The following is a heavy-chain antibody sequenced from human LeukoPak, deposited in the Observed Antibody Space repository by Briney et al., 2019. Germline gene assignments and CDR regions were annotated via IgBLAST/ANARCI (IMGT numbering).Heavy chain of an antibody. CDR1: GFTFSSYW. D-gene: IGHD3-10*01. CDR3: ARLNGWFGRLLDY. V-gene: IGHV3-74*01. J-gene: IGHJ4*02. CDR2: ISGDGRNI. Sequence: PGGSLRLSCAASGFTFSSYWMHWVRQAPGKGLVWVSRISGDGRNINYADSVRGRFTISRDNAKNTLYLQMNTLRVEDTAVYYCARLNGWFGRLLDYWGQGTLVTVSS.